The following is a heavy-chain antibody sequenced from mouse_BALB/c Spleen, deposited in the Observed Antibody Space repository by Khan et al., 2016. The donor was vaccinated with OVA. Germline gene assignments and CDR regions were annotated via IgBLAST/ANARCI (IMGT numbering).Heavy chain of an antibody. CDR3: ARVDYGYGFAY. Sequence: EVELVESGGGLVQPGGSLRLSCATSGFTFTDYYMSWVRQPPGKALEWLGFIRKKASGYTTEYSASVKGRFTISRDNSQSILYLQMNTLRAEDGATYYGARVDYGYGFAYWGQGTLVTVSA. V-gene: IGHV7-3*02. CDR2: IRKKASGYTT. J-gene: IGHJ3*01. CDR1: GFTFTDYY. D-gene: IGHD1-2*01.